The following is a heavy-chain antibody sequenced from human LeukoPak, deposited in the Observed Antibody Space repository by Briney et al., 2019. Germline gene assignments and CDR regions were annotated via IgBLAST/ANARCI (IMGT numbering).Heavy chain of an antibody. CDR1: GFEFSDFS. J-gene: IGHJ4*02. Sequence: PGGPLRLSGAVSGFEFSDFSMSWVRKAPGKGLEWVAVISYDGNREYYPDSVKGRFTISRDNSKNTLYLQMKGLKTEDTGVYYCAREGSIVARTDYWGQGALVIVSS. CDR2: ISYDGNRE. D-gene: IGHD2-15*01. V-gene: IGHV3-30*03. CDR3: AREGSIVARTDY.